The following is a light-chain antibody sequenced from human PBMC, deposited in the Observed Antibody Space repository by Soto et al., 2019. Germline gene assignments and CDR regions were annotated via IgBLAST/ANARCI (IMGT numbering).Light chain of an antibody. CDR1: QSVSSIY. J-gene: IGKJ2*01. CDR2: GAS. CDR3: QQYESYPYT. V-gene: IGKV3-20*01. Sequence: EIVLTQSPGTLSLSPGERATLSCRASQSVSSIYLGWYQQKPGQAPRLLIYGASSRATGIPDRFSGSGSGTDFTLTISRLEPEDFATYFCQQYESYPYTFGQGTKLEIK.